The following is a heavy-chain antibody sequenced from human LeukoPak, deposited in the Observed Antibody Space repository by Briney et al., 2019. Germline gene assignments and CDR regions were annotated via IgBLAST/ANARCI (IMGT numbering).Heavy chain of an antibody. J-gene: IGHJ4*02. D-gene: IGHD2-8*01. V-gene: IGHV3-48*04. CDR1: GFTFSSYS. CDR3: ARHCTDGVCYDGLEY. Sequence: GGSLRLSCAASGFTFSSYSMNWVRQAPGKRLEWVSYIGISGSPIFYADSVKGRYTISRDNAKNSLYLQMNSLRAEDTAVYYCARHCTDGVCYDGLEYWGLGTLVTVSS. CDR2: IGISGSPI.